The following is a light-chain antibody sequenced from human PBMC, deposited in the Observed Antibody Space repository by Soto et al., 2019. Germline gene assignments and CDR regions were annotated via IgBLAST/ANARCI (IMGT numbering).Light chain of an antibody. CDR3: QQYNNWPPMYT. Sequence: EIVLTQSPGTLSLSPGERATLSCRASRSFSSSYLAWYQQKPGQAPKLLIYAASTRATGIPDRFSGSGSGTEFTLTISSLQSEDFAVYYCQQYNNWPPMYTFGQGTKLEIK. J-gene: IGKJ2*01. CDR2: AAS. V-gene: IGKV3D-15*01. CDR1: RSFSSSY.